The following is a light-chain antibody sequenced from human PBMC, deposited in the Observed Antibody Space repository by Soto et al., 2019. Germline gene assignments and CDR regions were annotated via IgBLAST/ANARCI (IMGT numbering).Light chain of an antibody. CDR2: EVS. V-gene: IGLV2-14*02. Sequence: QSVLTQPASVSGSPGQSITISCTGTSSDVGNYNLVSWYQQHPGNAPKLMIYEVSKRPSGLSNRFSGSKSGNTASLTISWLQAEDEADYYCSSFTSSNTYVFGTGTKVTVL. J-gene: IGLJ1*01. CDR1: SSDVGNYNL. CDR3: SSFTSSNTYV.